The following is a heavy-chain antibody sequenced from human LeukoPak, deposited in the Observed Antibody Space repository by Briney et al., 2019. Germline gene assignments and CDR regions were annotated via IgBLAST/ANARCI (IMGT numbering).Heavy chain of an antibody. CDR3: ARVLWSGELSRFDY. V-gene: IGHV4-61*01. J-gene: IGHJ4*02. CDR2: IYYSGST. CDR1: GVSVSSGSYY. D-gene: IGHD3-10*01. Sequence: SGTLSLSCTVSGVSVSSGSYYWSWIRQAPGKGLEWFGYIYYSGSTNYNPSLKSRVTISVDTSKNQFSLKLSSVTAADTAVYYCARVLWSGELSRFDYWGQGTLVTVSS.